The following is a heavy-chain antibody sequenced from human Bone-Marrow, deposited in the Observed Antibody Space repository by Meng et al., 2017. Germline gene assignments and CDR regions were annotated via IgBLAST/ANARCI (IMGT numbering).Heavy chain of an antibody. D-gene: IGHD3-10*01. V-gene: IGHV1-3*02. CDR3: ARDEGKLNDAFDI. CDR2: SNAGNGNT. Sequence: ASVNVSCKASGYTFTSYAMHWLRQAPGQRLEWMGWSNAGNGNTKYSQEFQGRVTITRDTSASTVYMELSSLRSEDTAVYYCARDEGKLNDAFDIWGQGTMVTVSS. J-gene: IGHJ3*02. CDR1: GYTFTSYA.